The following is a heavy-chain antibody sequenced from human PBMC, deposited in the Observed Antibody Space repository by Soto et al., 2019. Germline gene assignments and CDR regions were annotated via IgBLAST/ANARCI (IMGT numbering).Heavy chain of an antibody. CDR1: GFSLRGYW. Sequence: EVQLVESGGGLVQPGGSLRLTCAASGFSLRGYWMSWVRQAPGKGLEWVANIKQDGSDKRYVDSVKGRFTISRDNAENSLYLEMNRLRAEDTAVYYCARGGGNFDQWGQGTLVTVSS. D-gene: IGHD3-16*01. CDR3: ARGGGNFDQ. J-gene: IGHJ4*02. CDR2: IKQDGSDK. V-gene: IGHV3-7*04.